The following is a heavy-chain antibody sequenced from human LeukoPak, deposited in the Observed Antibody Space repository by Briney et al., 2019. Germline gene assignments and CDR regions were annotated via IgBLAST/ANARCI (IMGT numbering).Heavy chain of an antibody. CDR2: IYSSGST. V-gene: IGHV4-59*01. J-gene: IGHJ4*02. Sequence: SETLSLTCTVSGDSISNYIWSWIRQPPGKGLEWIGYIYSSGSTNYNPSLKSRVTISVDTSKSQFSLKLSSVTAADTAVYYCARKAGDYWGQGTLVTVSS. D-gene: IGHD6-19*01. CDR3: ARKAGDY. CDR1: GDSISNYI.